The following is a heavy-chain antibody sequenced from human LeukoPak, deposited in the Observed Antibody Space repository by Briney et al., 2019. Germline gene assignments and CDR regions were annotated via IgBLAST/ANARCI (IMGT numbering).Heavy chain of an antibody. V-gene: IGHV1-18*01. CDR1: GYTFTSYG. J-gene: IGHJ5*02. CDR3: ARGLVAAAGTVKVGRSWFDP. CDR2: ISAYNGNT. D-gene: IGHD6-13*01. Sequence: ASVKVSCKASGYTFTSYGISWVRQAPGQGLEWMGWISAYNGNTNYAQKLQGRVTMTTDTSTSTAYMELRSLRSDDTAVYYCARGLVAAAGTVKVGRSWFDPWGQGTLVTVSS.